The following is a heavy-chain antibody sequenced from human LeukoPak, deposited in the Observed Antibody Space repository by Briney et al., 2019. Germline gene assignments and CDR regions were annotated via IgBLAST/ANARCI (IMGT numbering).Heavy chain of an antibody. Sequence: SETLSLTCAVYGGSFSGYYWSWIRQPPGKGLEWIGEINHSGSTNYNPSLKSRVTISVDTSKNQFSLKLSSVTAADTAVYYCARQPPLYDFWSGRIDAFDIWGQGTMVTVSS. CDR3: ARQPPLYDFWSGRIDAFDI. D-gene: IGHD3-3*01. CDR2: INHSGST. V-gene: IGHV4-34*01. CDR1: GGSFSGYY. J-gene: IGHJ3*02.